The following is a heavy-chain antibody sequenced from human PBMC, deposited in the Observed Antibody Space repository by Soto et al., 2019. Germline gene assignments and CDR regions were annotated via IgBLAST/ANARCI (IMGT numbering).Heavy chain of an antibody. V-gene: IGHV4-59*12. CDR3: ARIAYYDFWSGYRSYNWFDP. CDR2: VYYSGTT. D-gene: IGHD3-3*01. J-gene: IGHJ5*02. Sequence: WTWIRQPPGKGLEWIGYVYYSGTTDYSPSLKSRVTISVDTSKNQFSLKLSSVTAADTAVYYCARIAYYDFWSGYRSYNWFDPWGQGTLVTVSS.